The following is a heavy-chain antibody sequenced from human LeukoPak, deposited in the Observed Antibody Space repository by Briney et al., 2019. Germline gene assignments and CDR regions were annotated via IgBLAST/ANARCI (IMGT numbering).Heavy chain of an antibody. CDR2: LSGSGITT. J-gene: IGHJ6*02. V-gene: IGHV3-23*01. CDR3: ARDSSGYYYYGMDV. D-gene: IGHD6-19*01. Sequence: GGSLRLSCAASGFTFSNSAMSWVRQAPGKGLEWVSTLSGSGITTYYADSVKGRFTISRDNSKNTLYLQMNSLRAEDTAVYYCARDSSGYYYYGMDVWGQGTTVTVSS. CDR1: GFTFSNSA.